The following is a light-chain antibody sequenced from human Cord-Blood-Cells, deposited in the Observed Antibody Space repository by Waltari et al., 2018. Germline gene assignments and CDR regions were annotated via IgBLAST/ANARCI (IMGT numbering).Light chain of an antibody. Sequence: QSALTQPASVSGSPGQSITISCTGTSSDVGSYNLVSWYQQTPGKAPKLMIYEVSKRPSGVSNRFSGSKAGNTASLTSSGLQAEDEADYYCCSYAGSSLYVFGTGTKVTVL. CDR1: SSDVGSYNL. V-gene: IGLV2-23*02. J-gene: IGLJ1*01. CDR3: CSYAGSSLYV. CDR2: EVS.